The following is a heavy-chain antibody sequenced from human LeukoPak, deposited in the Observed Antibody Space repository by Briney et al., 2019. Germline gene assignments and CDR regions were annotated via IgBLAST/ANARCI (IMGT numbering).Heavy chain of an antibody. Sequence: PGGPLRLSCAASGFTFSNHWMSWVRQAPGKGLEWVANIKEDGSEKYYVDSVKGRFTISRDNAKNSLYLQMNSLRAEDTAVYYCARDRYCSSTWGQGTLVTVSS. J-gene: IGHJ4*02. CDR1: GFTFSNHW. CDR3: ARDRYCSST. V-gene: IGHV3-7*01. D-gene: IGHD2-2*01. CDR2: IKEDGSEK.